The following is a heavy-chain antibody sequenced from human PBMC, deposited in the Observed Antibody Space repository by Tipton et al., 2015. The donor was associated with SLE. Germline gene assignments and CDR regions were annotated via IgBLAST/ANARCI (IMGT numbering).Heavy chain of an antibody. D-gene: IGHD3-3*01. CDR1: GFTFSDYY. Sequence: GSLRLSCAASGFTFSDYYMSWIRQAPGKGLEWVSCISSSGSTIYYADSVKGRFTISRDNAKNSLYLQMNSLRAEDTAVYYCARDGRFLEWSDYWGQGTLVTVPS. CDR2: ISSSGSTI. CDR3: ARDGRFLEWSDY. V-gene: IGHV3-11*01. J-gene: IGHJ4*02.